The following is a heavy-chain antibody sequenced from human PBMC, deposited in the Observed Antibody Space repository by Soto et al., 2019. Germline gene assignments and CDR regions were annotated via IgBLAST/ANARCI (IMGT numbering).Heavy chain of an antibody. D-gene: IGHD3-10*01. Sequence: SETLSLTCTVSGGSISSYYWIWIRQPPGKGLEWIGYIYYSGSTNYNPSLKSRVTISVDTSKNQFSLKLSSVTAADTAVYYCARVWGGAFDIWGQGTMVTVSS. CDR2: IYYSGST. J-gene: IGHJ3*02. CDR1: GGSISSYY. V-gene: IGHV4-59*01. CDR3: ARVWGGAFDI.